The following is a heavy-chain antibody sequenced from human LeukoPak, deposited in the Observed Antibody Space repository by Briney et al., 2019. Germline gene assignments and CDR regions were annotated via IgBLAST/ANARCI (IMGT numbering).Heavy chain of an antibody. CDR1: GGSFSGYY. D-gene: IGHD3-9*01. Sequence: SETLSLTCGVYGGSFSGYYWTWIRQPPGKGLEWIGRIYTSGSTNYNPSLKSRVTISVDTSKNQFSLKLSSVTAADTAVYYCAREAPSTGYDILTGYYLPYYFDYWGQGTLVTVSS. V-gene: IGHV4-4*08. CDR2: IYTSGST. CDR3: AREAPSTGYDILTGYYLPYYFDY. J-gene: IGHJ4*02.